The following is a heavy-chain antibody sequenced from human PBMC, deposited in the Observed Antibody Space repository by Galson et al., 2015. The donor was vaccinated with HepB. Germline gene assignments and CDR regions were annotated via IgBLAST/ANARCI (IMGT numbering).Heavy chain of an antibody. D-gene: IGHD3-10*01. Sequence: LRLSCAASGFTFSSYAMHWVRQAPGKGLEWVAVISYDGSNKYYADSVKGRFTISRDNSKNTLYLQMNSLRAEDTAVYYCARDRELITMVRGVMGSGFDYWGQGTLVTVSS. CDR1: GFTFSSYA. CDR3: ARDRELITMVRGVMGSGFDY. J-gene: IGHJ4*02. CDR2: ISYDGSNK. V-gene: IGHV3-30*04.